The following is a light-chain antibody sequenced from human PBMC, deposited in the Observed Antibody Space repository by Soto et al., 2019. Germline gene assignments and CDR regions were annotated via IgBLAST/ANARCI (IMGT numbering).Light chain of an antibody. CDR2: EVS. CDR3: NSYTSKSTGV. CDR1: SSDVGGYNY. V-gene: IGLV2-14*01. Sequence: QSALTQPASVSGSPGQSITISCTGTSSDVGGYNYVSWYQQHPGKAHKLIIYEVSNRPSGVSNRISGSKSGNTASLTISGLQAEDEADYYCNSYTSKSTGVFGTGTKVTVL. J-gene: IGLJ1*01.